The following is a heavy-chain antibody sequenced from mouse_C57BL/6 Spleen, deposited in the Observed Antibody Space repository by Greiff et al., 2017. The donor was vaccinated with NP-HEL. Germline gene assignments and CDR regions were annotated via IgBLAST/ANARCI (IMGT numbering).Heavy chain of an antibody. J-gene: IGHJ2*01. V-gene: IGHV1-61*01. Sequence: QVQLQQPGAELVRPGSSVKLSCKASGYTFTSYWMDWVKQRPGQGLEWIGNIYPSDSETHYNQKFKDKATLTVDKSSSTAYMQLSSLTSEDSAVYYCARSPRAYYSNWGQGTTLTVAS. D-gene: IGHD2-5*01. CDR1: GYTFTSYW. CDR3: ARSPRAYYSN. CDR2: IYPSDSET.